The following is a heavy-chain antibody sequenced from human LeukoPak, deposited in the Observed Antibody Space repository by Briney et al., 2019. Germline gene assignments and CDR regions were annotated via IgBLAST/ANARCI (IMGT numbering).Heavy chain of an antibody. CDR3: ARDIGDSGFFLDY. Sequence: GGSLRLSCAASGFTLSSYGIHWVRQAPGKGLEWVAVIWYDGSKKYYGDSVKGRFTISRDNSENTLHLQMNSLRVEDTAVYYCARDIGDSGFFLDYWGQGTLVIVSS. D-gene: IGHD3-22*01. J-gene: IGHJ4*02. CDR2: IWYDGSKK. V-gene: IGHV3-33*01. CDR1: GFTLSSYG.